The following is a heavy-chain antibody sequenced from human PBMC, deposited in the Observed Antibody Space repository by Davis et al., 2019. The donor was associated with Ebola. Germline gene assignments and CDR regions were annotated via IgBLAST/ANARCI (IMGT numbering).Heavy chain of an antibody. D-gene: IGHD1-14*01. CDR3: ARAPGYY. CDR2: IRSKANSYAT. CDR1: GFTFSGSA. J-gene: IGHJ4*02. V-gene: IGHV3-73*01. Sequence: GESPKISCAASGFTFSGSAMHWVRQASGKGLEWVGRIRSKANSYATAYAASVKGRFTISRDDSKNTAYLQMNSLKTEDTAVYYCARAPGYYWGQGTLVTVSS.